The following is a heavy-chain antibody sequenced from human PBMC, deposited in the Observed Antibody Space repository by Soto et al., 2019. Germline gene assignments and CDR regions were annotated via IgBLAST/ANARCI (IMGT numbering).Heavy chain of an antibody. V-gene: IGHV4-34*01. Sequence: SETLSLTCAVYGWSVSVYYWGWVRQPPGKGLEWLGEVSHSGSPKYNPSLKSRVIMSIDTSKNQFSLNLTSVTAADTAVYYCARDRKKTYFYNYGLDVWGQGTAVTVSS. CDR2: VSHSGSP. CDR3: ARDRKKTYFYNYGLDV. J-gene: IGHJ6*02. CDR1: GWSVSVYY.